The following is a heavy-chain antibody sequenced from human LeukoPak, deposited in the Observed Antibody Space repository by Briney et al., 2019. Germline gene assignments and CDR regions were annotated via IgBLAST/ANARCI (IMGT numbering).Heavy chain of an antibody. CDR1: GYTFTSYG. D-gene: IGHD2-2*01. J-gene: IGHJ4*02. CDR2: ISAYIGNT. Sequence: ASVKVSCKASGYTFTSYGISWVPHAPGQGREGVVWISAYIGNTNYAQKLQGRVTMTTDTYTSTAHLELSILRSHAAAVFTFARDSRSTSCYDWGQGTLVTVSS. V-gene: IGHV1-18*01. CDR3: ARDSRSTSCYD.